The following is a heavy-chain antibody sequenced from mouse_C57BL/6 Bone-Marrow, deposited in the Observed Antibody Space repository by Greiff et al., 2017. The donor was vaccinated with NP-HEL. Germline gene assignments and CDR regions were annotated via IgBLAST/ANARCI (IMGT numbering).Heavy chain of an antibody. Sequence: QVQLQQPGAELVKPGASVKVSCKASGYTFTSYWMHWVQQRPGQGLEWIGRIHPSDSATNYNQKFTGTATLTVDKSSTTAYMQLSSLTSEDSAVYSCAIWAFITTVEVYFDVWGTGTTVSVSS. J-gene: IGHJ1*03. V-gene: IGHV1-74*01. CDR2: IHPSDSAT. CDR1: GYTFTSYW. CDR3: AIWAFITTVEVYFDV. D-gene: IGHD1-1*01.